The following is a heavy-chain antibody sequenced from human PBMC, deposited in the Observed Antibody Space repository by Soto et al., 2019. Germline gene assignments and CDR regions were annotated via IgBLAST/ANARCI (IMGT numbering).Heavy chain of an antibody. V-gene: IGHV1-2*02. CDR1: GYPVTAYY. Sequence: QLHLVQSGAVVKKTGASVTVSCSASGYPVTAYYMHWVRQAPGRGLEWMGGINPATGAAKYTQTFQGRVTMTRDTATSTGFMELSGLTSEDTAVFYCARGGGVGVAGSAAFDMWGQGTLVTVSS. J-gene: IGHJ3*02. CDR3: ARGGGVGVAGSAAFDM. D-gene: IGHD3-3*01. CDR2: INPATGAA.